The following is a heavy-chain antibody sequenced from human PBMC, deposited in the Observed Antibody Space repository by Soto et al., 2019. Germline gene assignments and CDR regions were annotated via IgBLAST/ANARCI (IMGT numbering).Heavy chain of an antibody. Sequence: EVQLVESGGVVVQPGGSLRLSCAASGFTFDDYTMHWVRQAPGKGLEWVSLLSWDGGSTYYADSVKGRFTISRDNSKNSLYLQMNSLRTEDTALYYCAKASGSYLDYWGQGTLVTVSS. D-gene: IGHD1-26*01. CDR1: GFTFDDYT. J-gene: IGHJ4*02. V-gene: IGHV3-43*01. CDR2: LSWDGGST. CDR3: AKASGSYLDY.